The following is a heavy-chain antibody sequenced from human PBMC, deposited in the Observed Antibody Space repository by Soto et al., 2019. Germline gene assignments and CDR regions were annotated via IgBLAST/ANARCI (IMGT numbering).Heavy chain of an antibody. CDR2: IIPIFGTA. J-gene: IGHJ6*02. Sequence: QVQLVQSGAEVKKPGSSVKVSCKASGGTLSSYAISWVRQAPGQGLEWMGGIIPIFGTANYAQKFQGRVTITADKSTSTAYMELSSLRSEDTAVYYCARLNTYYYGSASYYYGMDVWGQGTTVTVSS. D-gene: IGHD3-10*01. CDR1: GGTLSSYA. CDR3: ARLNTYYYGSASYYYGMDV. V-gene: IGHV1-69*06.